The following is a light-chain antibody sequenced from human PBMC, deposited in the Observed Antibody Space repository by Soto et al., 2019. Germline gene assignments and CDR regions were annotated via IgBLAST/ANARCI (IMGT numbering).Light chain of an antibody. CDR2: STS. CDR3: LCHYGDAWM. J-gene: IGLJ3*02. V-gene: IGLV7-43*01. Sequence: QAVVTQEPSLTVSPGGTVTLTCASTTGAVTSGYYPNWFQQKPGQAPRPLIYSTSNKHSWTPARFSGSLLGDKAALTLSGVQPEEAADYYCLCHYGDAWMFGGGTKVTVL. CDR1: TGAVTSGYY.